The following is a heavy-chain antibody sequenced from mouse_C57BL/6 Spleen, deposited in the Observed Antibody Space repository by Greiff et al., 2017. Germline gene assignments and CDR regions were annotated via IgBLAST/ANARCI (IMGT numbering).Heavy chain of an antibody. D-gene: IGHD1-1*01. CDR1: GFTFSSYA. CDR2: ISSGGDYI. CDR3: TRVDYGRAMDY. V-gene: IGHV5-9-1*02. J-gene: IGHJ4*01. Sequence: EVQRVESGEGLVKPGGSLKLSCAASGFTFSSYAMSWVRQTPEKRLEWVAYISSGGDYIYYADTVKGRFTISRDNARNTLYLQMSSLKSDDTAMYYCTRVDYGRAMDYGGQGTSVTVSS.